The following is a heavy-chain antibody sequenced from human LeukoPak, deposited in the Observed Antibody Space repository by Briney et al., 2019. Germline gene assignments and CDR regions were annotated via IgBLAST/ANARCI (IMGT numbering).Heavy chain of an antibody. J-gene: IGHJ4*02. CDR2: INHRGSS. D-gene: IGHD2-15*01. Sequence: SETLSLTCAVYGESFSAYFWNWIRQAPGKPLEYIGEINHRGSSHYNPSLKTRGTLSVDTSKNQFSLKLTSVTDADTAVYFCARGSSFDGYCSAGACDAGYYDSWGQGTPVTVSS. CDR1: GESFSAYF. CDR3: ARGSSFDGYCSAGACDAGYYDS. V-gene: IGHV4-34*01.